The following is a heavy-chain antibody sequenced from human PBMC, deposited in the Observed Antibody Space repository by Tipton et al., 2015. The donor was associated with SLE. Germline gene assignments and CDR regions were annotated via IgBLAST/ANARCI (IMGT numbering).Heavy chain of an antibody. CDR1: DASMNSYF. CDR2: LSLSDKN. D-gene: IGHD4-17*01. CDR3: AGSKVTTARDSFDI. Sequence: PGLVKPSETLSLTCNVSDASMNSYFWNWIRQPAGKGLEWIGRLSLSDKNNYNPSHQSRVTMSVDTSKSQFSLEVRSVTATDTAVYFCAGSKVTTARDSFDIWGPGTVVVVSP. J-gene: IGHJ3*02. V-gene: IGHV4-4*07.